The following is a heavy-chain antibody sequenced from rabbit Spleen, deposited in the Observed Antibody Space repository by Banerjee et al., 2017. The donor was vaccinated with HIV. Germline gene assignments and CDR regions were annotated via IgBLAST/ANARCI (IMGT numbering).Heavy chain of an antibody. CDR3: ARDLAGVIGWNFYL. CDR1: GFSFSSSHY. D-gene: IGHD4-1*01. V-gene: IGHV1S40*01. J-gene: IGHJ4*01. CDR2: LTEPIFGTT. Sequence: QSLEESGGDLVKPGASLTLTCTASGFSFSSSHYMCWVRQAPGKGLEWIGLTEPIFGTTYYANWVNGRFTISSHNAQNTLYLQVKGLTAADTATYFCARDLAGVIGWNFYLWGPGTLVTVS.